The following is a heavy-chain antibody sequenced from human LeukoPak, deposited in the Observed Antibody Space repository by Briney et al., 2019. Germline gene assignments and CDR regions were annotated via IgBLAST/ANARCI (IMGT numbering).Heavy chain of an antibody. V-gene: IGHV4-61*05. Sequence: SETLSLTCTVSGGSISSSSYYWGWIRQPPGKGLEWIGYIYYSGSTNYNPSLKSRVTISVDTSKNQFSLKLSSVTAADTAVYYCARSIGYCSSTSCYADYYYYYMDVWGKGTTVTISS. CDR2: IYYSGST. J-gene: IGHJ6*03. CDR1: GGSISSSSYY. CDR3: ARSIGYCSSTSCYADYYYYYMDV. D-gene: IGHD2-2*01.